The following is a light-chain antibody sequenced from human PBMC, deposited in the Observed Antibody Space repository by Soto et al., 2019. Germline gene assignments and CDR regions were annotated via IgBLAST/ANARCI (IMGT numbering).Light chain of an antibody. J-gene: IGKJ3*01. Sequence: DIQMLQSPSSLSASVGDRVTINCRASQGISNYLAWFQLKPGKAPKSLIYAASSLHSGVPSKFSCSGSGTYFSLTISSLQSEDFATYYCQQYNTYPFTVGPGTKVDIK. CDR2: AAS. CDR3: QQYNTYPFT. CDR1: QGISNY. V-gene: IGKV1-16*02.